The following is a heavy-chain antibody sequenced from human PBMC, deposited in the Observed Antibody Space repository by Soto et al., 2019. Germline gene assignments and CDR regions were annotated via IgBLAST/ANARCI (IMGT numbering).Heavy chain of an antibody. V-gene: IGHV3-30*18. Sequence: VQLVESGGGVVQPGRSLRLSCAASGFTFSSYGMNWVRQAPGKGLGWVALISYDGITKYYADSVKGRFTISRHNAKNTQYLQMNSLRPEDTAVYYCAKGLDIVLVPGTIGPYYYYGVDVWGQGTTVTVSS. CDR1: GFTFSSYG. CDR3: AKGLDIVLVPGTIGPYYYYGVDV. CDR2: ISYDGITK. J-gene: IGHJ6*02. D-gene: IGHD2-2*03.